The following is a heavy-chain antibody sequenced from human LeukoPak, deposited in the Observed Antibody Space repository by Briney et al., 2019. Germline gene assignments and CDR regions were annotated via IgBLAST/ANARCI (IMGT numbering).Heavy chain of an antibody. CDR3: ASGSGSYRTPYYYMDV. D-gene: IGHD3-10*01. V-gene: IGHV3-53*01. Sequence: GGSLRLSCAASGFTVNSNYMSWVRQAPGKGLEWVSVIYSGGSTYYADSVKGRFTISRDNSKNTLYLQMNSLRAEDTAVYYCASGSGSYRTPYYYMDVWGTGTAVTVSS. J-gene: IGHJ6*03. CDR1: GFTVNSNY. CDR2: IYSGGST.